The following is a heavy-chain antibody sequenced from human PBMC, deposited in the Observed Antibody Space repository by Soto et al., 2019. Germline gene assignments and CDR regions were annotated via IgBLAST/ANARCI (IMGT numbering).Heavy chain of an antibody. D-gene: IGHD3-22*01. Sequence: QVQLVESGGGVVQPGRSLRLSCAASGFTFSSYGMHWVRQAPGKGLEWVAVISYDGSNKYYADSVKGRFTISRDNSKNTLYLQMNSLRAEDTAVYYCANVASSGYCLEYWGQGTLVTVSS. J-gene: IGHJ4*02. CDR3: ANVASSGYCLEY. V-gene: IGHV3-30*18. CDR2: ISYDGSNK. CDR1: GFTFSSYG.